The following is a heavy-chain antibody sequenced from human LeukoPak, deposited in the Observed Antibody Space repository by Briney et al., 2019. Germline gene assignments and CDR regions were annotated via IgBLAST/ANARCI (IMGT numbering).Heavy chain of an antibody. J-gene: IGHJ5*02. CDR1: GFTFRRYG. CDR3: GSGPVGTTVP. D-gene: IGHD1-1*01. Sequence: GGSLRLSCAASGFTFRRYGMTWVRQAPGEGLEWVSAISGSGSHANYAESVKGHFTISRDNSKNTLYLQMHSLIAADTAVYYCGSGPVGTTVPWGQGTLVTVSS. V-gene: IGHV3-23*01. CDR2: ISGSGSHA.